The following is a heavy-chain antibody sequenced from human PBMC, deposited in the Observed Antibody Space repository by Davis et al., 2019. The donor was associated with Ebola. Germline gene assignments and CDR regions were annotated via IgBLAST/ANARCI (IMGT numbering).Heavy chain of an antibody. CDR3: AKGRSGPSYSKYFFDF. J-gene: IGHJ4*02. V-gene: IGHV3-30*18. D-gene: IGHD2-21*01. Sequence: PGGSLRLSCPVSGFSFSFYGMHWVRQAPGKGLEWVAIISNDESYKNYVDSVKGRFTISRDNFKNTLYLQMDSLRAEDTAVYYCAKGRSGPSYSKYFFDFWGQGTLVTVSS. CDR2: ISNDESYK. CDR1: GFSFSFYG.